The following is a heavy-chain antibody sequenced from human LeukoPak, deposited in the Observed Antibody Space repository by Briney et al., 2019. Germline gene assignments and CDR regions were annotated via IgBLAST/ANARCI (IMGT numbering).Heavy chain of an antibody. V-gene: IGHV3-7*01. J-gene: IGHJ4*02. CDR1: GFTFSSYW. D-gene: IGHD2-2*01. Sequence: GESLRLSCAASGFTFSSYWMSWVRQPPPKGVEGVANIKQDGREKYYVYSVKGRFTISRDNAKNSLYLQMTSLRPEDTAVSYCASGHCTSTSCYAEVCDYWGQGTVVTVSS. CDR2: IKQDGREK. CDR3: ASGHCTSTSCYAEVCDY.